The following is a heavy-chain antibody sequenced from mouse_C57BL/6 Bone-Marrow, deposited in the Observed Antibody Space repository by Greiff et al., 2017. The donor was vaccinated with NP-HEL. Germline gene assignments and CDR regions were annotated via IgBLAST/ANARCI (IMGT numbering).Heavy chain of an antibody. CDR1: GFTFSSYT. V-gene: IGHV5-9*01. CDR3: ARFSLLKAMDY. J-gene: IGHJ4*01. Sequence: EVQRVESGGGLVKPGGSLKLSCAASGFTFSSYTMSWVRQTPEKRLEWVATISGGGGNTYYPDSVKGRFTISRDNAKNTLYLQMSSLRSEDTALYYCARFSLLKAMDYWGQGTSVTVSS. CDR2: ISGGGGNT. D-gene: IGHD6-2*01.